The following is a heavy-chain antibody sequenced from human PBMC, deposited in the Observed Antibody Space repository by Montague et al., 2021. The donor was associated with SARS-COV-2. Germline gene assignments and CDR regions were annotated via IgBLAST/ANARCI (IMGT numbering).Heavy chain of an antibody. CDR1: GGSISNTNYY. CDR2: IYYDGTT. D-gene: IGHD3-22*01. V-gene: IGHV4-39*01. Sequence: ETLSLTCTVSGGSISNTNYYWGWVRQPPGKGLEWIGSIYYDGTTYYNPSLESRLTMSVDTSKKQFSLKVKSLTAADTAVYSCVGLRLVISGHYPLHVDDWGQGTLVTVSP. J-gene: IGHJ4*02. CDR3: VGLRLVISGHYPLHVDD.